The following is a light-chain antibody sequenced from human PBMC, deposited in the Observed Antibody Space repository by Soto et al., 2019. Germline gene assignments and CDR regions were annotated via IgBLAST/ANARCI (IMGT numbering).Light chain of an antibody. V-gene: IGKV1-39*01. CDR1: QSISSY. J-gene: IGKJ5*01. Sequence: DIPMTQSPSSLSASVGDRVTITCRASQSISSYLNWYQQKPGKAPNLLIYAASSLQSGVPSRFSGSGSGTDFTLTISSLQPEDFATYYCQQSYSTPSITFGQGTRLEIK. CDR3: QQSYSTPSIT. CDR2: AAS.